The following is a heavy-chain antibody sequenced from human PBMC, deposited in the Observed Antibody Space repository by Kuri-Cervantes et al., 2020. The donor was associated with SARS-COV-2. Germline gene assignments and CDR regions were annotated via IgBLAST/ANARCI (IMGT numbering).Heavy chain of an antibody. J-gene: IGHJ6*03. V-gene: IGHV4-59*11. D-gene: IGHD3-3*01. CDR1: GGSISSHY. CDR3: ARDSEYYDFWSGYTYYYMDV. CDR2: IYYSGST. Sequence: GSLRLSCTVSGGSISSHYWSWIRQPPGKGLEWIGYIYYSGSTNYNPSLKSRVTISVDTSKNQLSLKLSSVTAADTAVYYCARDSEYYDFWSGYTYYYMDVWGKGTTVTVSS.